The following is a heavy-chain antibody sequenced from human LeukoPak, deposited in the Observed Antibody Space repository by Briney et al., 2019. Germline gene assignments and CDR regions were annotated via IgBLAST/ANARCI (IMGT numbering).Heavy chain of an antibody. CDR2: ISYDGSNK. CDR1: GFTFSSYA. V-gene: IGHV3-30-3*01. Sequence: GGSLRLSCAASGFTFSSYAMHWVRQAPGKGLEWVAVISYDGSNKYYADSVKGRFTISRDNSKNTLYLQMNSLRAEDTAVYYCAKEGVGGVYWGQGTLVTVSS. CDR3: AKEGVGGVY. D-gene: IGHD2-8*02. J-gene: IGHJ4*02.